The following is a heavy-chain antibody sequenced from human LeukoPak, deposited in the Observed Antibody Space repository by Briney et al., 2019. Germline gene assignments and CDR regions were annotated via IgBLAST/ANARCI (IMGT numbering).Heavy chain of an antibody. CDR3: ARDLGNPGGGFDY. V-gene: IGHV1-69*01. J-gene: IGHJ4*02. D-gene: IGHD3-16*01. Sequence: SVKVSCKASGGTFSSYAISWVRQAPGQGLEWMGGIIPILGTANYAQKFQGRVTITADESTSTAYVGLSSLRSEDTAVYYCARDLGNPGGGFDYWGQGTLVTVSS. CDR1: GGTFSSYA. CDR2: IIPILGTA.